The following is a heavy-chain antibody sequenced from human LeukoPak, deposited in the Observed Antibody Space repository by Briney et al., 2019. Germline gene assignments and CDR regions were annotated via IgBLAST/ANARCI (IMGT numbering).Heavy chain of an antibody. V-gene: IGHV4-59*01. Sequence: SETLSLTCTVSGGSISSYYWSWIRQPPGKGLEWIGYIYYSGSTNYNPSLKSQVTISVGTSKNQFSLKLSSVTAADTAVYYCARDRTYNWIIWGQGTLVTVSS. CDR3: ARDRTYNWII. J-gene: IGHJ4*02. CDR2: IYYSGST. CDR1: GGSISSYY. D-gene: IGHD1-20*01.